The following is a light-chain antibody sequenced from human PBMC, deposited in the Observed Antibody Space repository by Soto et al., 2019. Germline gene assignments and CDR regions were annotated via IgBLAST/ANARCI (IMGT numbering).Light chain of an antibody. J-gene: IGLJ1*01. Sequence: QSVLTQPPSVSGAPGQRVTISCTGSGSNIGAGYDVHWYQQLPGTAPKLLIYGNSNRPSGVLDRFSGSKSGTSASLAITGLQAEDEADYYTQSYDSCLRDNHVFVTGTKVT. V-gene: IGLV1-40*01. CDR1: GSNIGAGYD. CDR3: QSYDSCLRDNHV. CDR2: GNS.